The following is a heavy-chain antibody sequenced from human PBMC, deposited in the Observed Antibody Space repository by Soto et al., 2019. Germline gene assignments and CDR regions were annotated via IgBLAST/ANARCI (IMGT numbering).Heavy chain of an antibody. D-gene: IGHD2-2*02. CDR1: GGTFSSYT. V-gene: IGHV1-69*02. Sequence: QVQLVQSGAEVKKPGSSVKVSCKASGGTFSSYTISWVRQAPGQGLEWMGRIIPILGIANYAQKFQGRVTITADKSTSTAYMELSSLRSEDTAVYYCASHYWSSTSCYIWGLDYWGQGTLVTVSS. J-gene: IGHJ4*02. CDR2: IIPILGIA. CDR3: ASHYWSSTSCYIWGLDY.